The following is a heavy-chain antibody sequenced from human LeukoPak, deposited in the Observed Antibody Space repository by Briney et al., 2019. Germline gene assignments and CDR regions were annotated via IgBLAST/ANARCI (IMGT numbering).Heavy chain of an antibody. V-gene: IGHV3-38-3*01. CDR3: KKDPTTDAPPRYYDSSVVIACFGY. J-gene: IGHJ4*02. CDR2: ISGGST. D-gene: IGHD3-22*01. CDR1: GFTVSSNE. Sequence: PGGSLRLSCAASGFTVSSNEMSWVRQAPGKGLEWVSSISGGSTYYTDSRKGRFTISRDNSKNTLHLQMNSLRAEDAAVYYCKKDPTTDAPPRYYDSSVVIACFGYWGQGTLVTVSS.